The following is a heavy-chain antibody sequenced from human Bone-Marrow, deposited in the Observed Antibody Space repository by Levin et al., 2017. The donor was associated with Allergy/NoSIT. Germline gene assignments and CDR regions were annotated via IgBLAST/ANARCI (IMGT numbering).Heavy chain of an antibody. D-gene: IGHD3-10*01. CDR1: GFTFSSYS. CDR2: ISSSSSTI. V-gene: IGHV3-48*01. CDR3: ASPLYYYGSGSYFYYMDV. Sequence: HPGESLKISCAASGFTFSSYSMNWVRQAPGKGLEWVSYISSSSSTIYYADSVKGRFTISRDNAKNSLYLQMNSLRAEDTAVYYCASPLYYYGSGSYFYYMDVWGKGTTVTVSS. J-gene: IGHJ6*03.